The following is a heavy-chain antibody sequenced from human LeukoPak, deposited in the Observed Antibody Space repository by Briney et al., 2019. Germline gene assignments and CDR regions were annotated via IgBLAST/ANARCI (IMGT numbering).Heavy chain of an antibody. CDR2: IWYDGSNK. D-gene: IGHD3-10*01. V-gene: IGHV3-33*01. J-gene: IGHJ4*02. CDR3: ARGGESPSN. Sequence: GGSLRLSCAASGFTFSSYGMHWVRQAPGKGLEWVPVIWYDGSNKYYADSVKGRFTISRDNSKNTLYLQMNSLRAEDTAVYYCARGGESPSNWGQGTLVTVSS. CDR1: GFTFSSYG.